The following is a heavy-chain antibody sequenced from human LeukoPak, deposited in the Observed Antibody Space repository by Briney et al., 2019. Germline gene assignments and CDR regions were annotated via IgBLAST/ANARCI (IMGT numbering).Heavy chain of an antibody. J-gene: IGHJ3*02. CDR1: GYTFTSYD. D-gene: IGHD4-11*01. Sequence: ASVKVSCKASGYTFTSYDINWVRQATGQGLEWMGWMNPNSGNTGYAQKFQGRVTITRNTSISTAYMELSSLRSEDTAVYYCARDSPHLPHSAFDIWGQGTMVTVSS. CDR2: MNPNSGNT. V-gene: IGHV1-8*03. CDR3: ARDSPHLPHSAFDI.